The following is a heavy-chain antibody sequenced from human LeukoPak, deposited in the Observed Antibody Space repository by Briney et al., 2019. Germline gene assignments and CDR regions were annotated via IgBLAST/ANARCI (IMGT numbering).Heavy chain of an antibody. Sequence: GGSLRLSCAASGFTFSSYAMSWVRQAPGKGLEWVSAISGSGGSTYYADSVKGRFTISRDNSKNTLYLQMNSLRAEDTAVYYCAKDYDFWSGYYDGFDIWGQGTMVTVSS. CDR1: GFTFSSYA. V-gene: IGHV3-23*01. CDR3: AKDYDFWSGYYDGFDI. CDR2: ISGSGGST. J-gene: IGHJ3*02. D-gene: IGHD3-3*01.